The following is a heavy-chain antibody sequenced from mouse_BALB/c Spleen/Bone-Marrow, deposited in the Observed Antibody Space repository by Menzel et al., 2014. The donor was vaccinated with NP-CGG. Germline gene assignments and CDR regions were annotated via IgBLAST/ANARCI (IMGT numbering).Heavy chain of an antibody. CDR2: IHYSGYT. CDR3: ARGGYYGSSYFDY. D-gene: IGHD1-1*01. V-gene: IGHV3-1*02. Sequence: DVQLQESGPDLVKSSQSLSLTCTVTGYSITSGYNWHWIQQFPGNKLEWMGYIHYSGYTNYNPSLKSRISITRDTSKNQFFLQLNSVTTEDTATYYCARGGYYGSSYFDYWGQGTTLTVSS. J-gene: IGHJ2*01. CDR1: GYSITSGYN.